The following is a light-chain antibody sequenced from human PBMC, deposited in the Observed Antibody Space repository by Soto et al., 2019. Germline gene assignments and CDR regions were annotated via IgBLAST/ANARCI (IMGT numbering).Light chain of an antibody. J-gene: IGKJ1*01. CDR3: QKYDSAPEA. V-gene: IGKV1-27*01. CDR1: QGISNS. Sequence: DIQMTQSPSSLSASVGDRVTITCRASQGISNSLAWHQQEPGKVPKLLIYDASTLQSGVSSRFSGSGSGTDFTLTISSLQPEDVATYYCQKYDSAPEAFGQGTKVEIK. CDR2: DAS.